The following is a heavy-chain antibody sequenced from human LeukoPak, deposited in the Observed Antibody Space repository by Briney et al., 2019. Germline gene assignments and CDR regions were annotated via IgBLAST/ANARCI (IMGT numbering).Heavy chain of an antibody. Sequence: ASVKISCKASGYTFSGYGLSWVRQAPGQGLEWMGWISAYNGDTMYAQNLQGRLTMTTVASTSTAYMELRTLRSDDTAVYFCARLGTDYWGQGTLVVVSS. CDR3: ARLGTDY. CDR1: GYTFSGYG. CDR2: ISAYNGDT. D-gene: IGHD3-16*01. J-gene: IGHJ4*02. V-gene: IGHV1-18*01.